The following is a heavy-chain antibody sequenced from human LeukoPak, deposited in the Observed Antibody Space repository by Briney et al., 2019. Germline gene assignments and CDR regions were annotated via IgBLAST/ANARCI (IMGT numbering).Heavy chain of an antibody. Sequence: GGSLRLSCAASGFTFTIYAMSWVRQAPGKGLEWVSTISGSGDSTYYADSVKGRFTISGDNSKNTLYLQMNSLRAEDTAVYYCARDRPAAATGEYFQHWGQGTLVTVSS. CDR1: GFTFTIYA. V-gene: IGHV3-23*01. J-gene: IGHJ1*01. CDR3: ARDRPAAATGEYFQH. D-gene: IGHD2-2*01. CDR2: ISGSGDST.